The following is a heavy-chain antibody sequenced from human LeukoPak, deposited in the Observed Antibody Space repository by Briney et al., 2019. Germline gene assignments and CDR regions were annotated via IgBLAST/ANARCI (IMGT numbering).Heavy chain of an antibody. D-gene: IGHD1-26*01. V-gene: IGHV1-46*01. CDR2: INPSGGST. CDR1: GYTFTSYY. Sequence: ASVKVSCKASGYTFTSYYMHWVRQAPGQGLEWMGIINPSGGSTSYAQKFQGRVTVTRDTSTSTVYMELSSLRSEDTAVYYCARVSPKSELDGAVDYWGQGTLVTVSS. J-gene: IGHJ4*02. CDR3: ARVSPKSELDGAVDY.